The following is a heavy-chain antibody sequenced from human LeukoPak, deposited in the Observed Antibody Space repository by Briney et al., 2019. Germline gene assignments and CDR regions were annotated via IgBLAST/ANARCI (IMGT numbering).Heavy chain of an antibody. CDR1: GYTFTSYG. CDR2: ISAYNGNT. V-gene: IGHV1-18*01. J-gene: IGHJ4*02. Sequence: GASVKVSCKASGYTFTSYGISWVRQAPGQGLEWMGWISAYNGNTNYAQKLQGRVTMTTDTSTSTAYMELRSLRSDDTAVYYCARDLEIESGYDSFDYWGQGTLVTVSS. CDR3: ARDLEIESGYDSFDY. D-gene: IGHD5-12*01.